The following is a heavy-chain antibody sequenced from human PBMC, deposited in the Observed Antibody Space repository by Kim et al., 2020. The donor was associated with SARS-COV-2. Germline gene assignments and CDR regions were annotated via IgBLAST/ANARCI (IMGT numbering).Heavy chain of an antibody. Sequence: GGSLRLSCAASGFTFSSYAMIWVRQAPGKGLEWVAVISYDGSNKYYADSVKGRFTISRDNSKNTLYLQMNSLRAEDTAVYYCARVDNNRVYYYYGMDVWCEGTTFTVSS. J-gene: IGHJ6*04. CDR1: GFTFSSYA. D-gene: IGHD1-1*01. CDR3: ARVDNNRVYYYYGMDV. CDR2: ISYDGSNK. V-gene: IGHV3-30-3*01.